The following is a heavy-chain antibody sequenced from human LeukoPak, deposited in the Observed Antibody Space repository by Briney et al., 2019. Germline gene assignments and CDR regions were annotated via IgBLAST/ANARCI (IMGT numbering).Heavy chain of an antibody. V-gene: IGHV1-8*02. J-gene: IGHJ5*02. CDR2: MNPNSGNT. D-gene: IGHD3-10*01. Sequence: ASVKVSCKASGYTFTGYYMHWVRQAPGQGLEWMGWMNPNSGNTGYAQKFQGRVTMTRNTSISTAYMELSSLRSEDTAVYYCARGAYEGFGGFYNWSDPWGQGTLVTVSS. CDR1: GYTFTGYY. CDR3: ARGAYEGFGGFYNWSDP.